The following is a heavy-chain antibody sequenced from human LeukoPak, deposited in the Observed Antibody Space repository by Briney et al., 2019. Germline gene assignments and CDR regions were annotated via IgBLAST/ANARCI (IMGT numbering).Heavy chain of an antibody. CDR3: AKSRSGSANWALQIFDN. CDR2: ISSSGNTI. V-gene: IGHV3-11*01. J-gene: IGHJ4*02. CDR1: GFTFSDYY. D-gene: IGHD1-1*01. Sequence: GGSLRLSCAASGFTFSDYYMSWIRQAPGKGLEWVSYISSSGNTIYYADSVRGRFTISRDNAKNSLYLQMNSLRAEDTAVYFCAKSRSGSANWALQIFDNWGQGTLVTVSS.